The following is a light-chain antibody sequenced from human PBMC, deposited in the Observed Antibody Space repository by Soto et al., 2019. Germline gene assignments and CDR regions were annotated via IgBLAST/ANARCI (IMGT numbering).Light chain of an antibody. CDR1: KSVDFH. V-gene: IGKV3-11*01. Sequence: VLTQSPATQSLSPGKRATLSCRASKSVDFHLAWYQQKPGQAPRLLIYDASVRATGTPARFSGSGSGTAFTLTISSLEPEDFALYYCQQRSTWPTFGQGTRLEIK. CDR3: QQRSTWPT. J-gene: IGKJ5*01. CDR2: DAS.